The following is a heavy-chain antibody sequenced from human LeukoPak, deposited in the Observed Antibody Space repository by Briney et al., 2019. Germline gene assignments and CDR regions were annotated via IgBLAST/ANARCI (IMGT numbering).Heavy chain of an antibody. CDR1: GGSISSGGYY. CDR2: IYHSGST. D-gene: IGHD5-18*01. V-gene: IGHV4-30-2*01. J-gene: IGHJ4*02. CDR3: ARIRGYSYGYLDY. Sequence: SQTLSPTCTVSGGSISSGGYYWSWIRQPPGKGLEWIGYIYHSGSTYYNPSLKSRVTISVDRSKNQFSLKLSSVTAADTAVYYCARIRGYSYGYLDYWGQGTLVTVSS.